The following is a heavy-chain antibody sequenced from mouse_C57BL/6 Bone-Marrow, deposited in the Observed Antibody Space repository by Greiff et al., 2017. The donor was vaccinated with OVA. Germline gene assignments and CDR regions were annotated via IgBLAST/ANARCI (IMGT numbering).Heavy chain of an antibody. D-gene: IGHD2-4*01. V-gene: IGHV14-4*01. J-gene: IGHJ4*01. CDR1: GFNIKDDY. Sequence: VQLQQSGAELVRPGASVKLSCTASGFNIKDDYMHWVMQRPEQGLEWIGWIDPENGDTEYASKFQGKATITADTSSNTAYLQLSSLTSEDTAVYYCTTGGLYAMDYWGQGTSVTVSS. CDR2: IDPENGDT. CDR3: TTGGLYAMDY.